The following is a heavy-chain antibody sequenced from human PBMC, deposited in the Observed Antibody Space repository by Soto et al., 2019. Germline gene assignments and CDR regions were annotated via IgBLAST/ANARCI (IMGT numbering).Heavy chain of an antibody. CDR2: IGSSSTI. Sequence: GGSLRLSCAASGFTFSNYNMNWVRQAPGKGLEWVSYIGSSSTIYYADSVKGRFTISRDNAKNSLYLQMNSLRDDDTAVYYCAREFFYDYWGQGTLVTVSS. V-gene: IGHV3-48*02. CDR1: GFTFSNYN. CDR3: AREFFYDY. D-gene: IGHD3-3*01. J-gene: IGHJ4*02.